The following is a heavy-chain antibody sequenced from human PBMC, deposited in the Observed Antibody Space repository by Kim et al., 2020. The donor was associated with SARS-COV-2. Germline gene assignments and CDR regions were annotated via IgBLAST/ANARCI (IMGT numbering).Heavy chain of an antibody. J-gene: IGHJ4*02. V-gene: IGHV4-61*02. D-gene: IGHD1-1*01. CDR1: GGSISSGSYY. Sequence: SETLSLTCTVSGGSISSGSYYWSWIRQPAGKGLEWIGRIYTSGSTNYNPSLKSRVTISVDTSKNQFSLKLSSVTAADTAVYYGARGSPNDEVDDYWGQGTLVTVSS. CDR3: ARGSPNDEVDDY. CDR2: IYTSGST.